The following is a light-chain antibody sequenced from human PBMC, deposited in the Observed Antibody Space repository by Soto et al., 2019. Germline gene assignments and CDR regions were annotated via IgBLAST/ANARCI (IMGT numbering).Light chain of an antibody. Sequence: DIQMTQSPSSLSASEGDRVTITCRASQSISSYLNWYQQKPGKAPKLLIYTASTLQSRVPSRFSGSGSGTDFTLTISSLQPDDFATYYCLQLNSHPRTFGQGTKVDIK. CDR1: QSISSY. CDR3: LQLNSHPRT. J-gene: IGKJ1*01. CDR2: TAS. V-gene: IGKV1-39*01.